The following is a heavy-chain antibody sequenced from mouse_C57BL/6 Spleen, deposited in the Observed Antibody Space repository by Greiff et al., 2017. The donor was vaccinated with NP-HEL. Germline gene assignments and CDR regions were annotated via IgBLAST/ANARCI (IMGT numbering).Heavy chain of an antibody. CDR3: ARRGHSSYDAMDY. D-gene: IGHD1-1*01. J-gene: IGHJ4*01. CDR1: GYTFTSYW. Sequence: QVQLQQSGAELVKPGASVKLSCKASGYTFTSYWMHWVKQRPGQGLEWIGMIHPNSGSTNYNEKFKSKATLTVDKSSSTAYMQLSSLTSEDSAVYYCARRGHSSYDAMDYWGQGTSVTVSS. V-gene: IGHV1-64*01. CDR2: IHPNSGST.